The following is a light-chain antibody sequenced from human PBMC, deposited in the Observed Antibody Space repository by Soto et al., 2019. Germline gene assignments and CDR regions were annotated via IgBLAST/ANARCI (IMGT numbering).Light chain of an antibody. CDR3: QQSYRTPRT. CDR1: QGIANY. J-gene: IGKJ1*01. CDR2: GAS. Sequence: DIQMTQSPSAVSAYVGDRVTITCRASQGIANYLAWFQQKPGTVPNRLICGASSLQSGVPSRFSGSGSGTEFTLTITSLQPEDFATYYCQQSYRTPRTFGQGTKVDI. V-gene: IGKV1-17*03.